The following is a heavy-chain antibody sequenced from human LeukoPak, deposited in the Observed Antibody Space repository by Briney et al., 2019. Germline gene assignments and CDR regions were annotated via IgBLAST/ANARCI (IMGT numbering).Heavy chain of an antibody. J-gene: IGHJ4*02. CDR2: INPNSGGT. Sequence: WASVKVSCKASGYTFTGYYMHWVRQAPGQGLEWMGRINPNSGGTNYAQKFQGRVTMTRDTSTSTAYMELSRLRSDDTAVYYCARAYCSGGSCYSDYWGQGTLVTVSS. D-gene: IGHD2-15*01. V-gene: IGHV1-2*06. CDR1: GYTFTGYY. CDR3: ARAYCSGGSCYSDY.